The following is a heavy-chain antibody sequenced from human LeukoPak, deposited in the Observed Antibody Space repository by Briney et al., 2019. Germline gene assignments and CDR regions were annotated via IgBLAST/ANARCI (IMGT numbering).Heavy chain of an antibody. J-gene: IGHJ4*02. D-gene: IGHD3-9*01. Sequence: SETLSLTCTVSGGSISTYYWNWIRQPPGKGLEWIGYTYYSGATNYNPSLKSRVTISVDTSKNQFSLKLSSVTAADTAVYYCARGLTILGPFDYWGQGTLVTVSS. CDR3: ARGLTILGPFDY. V-gene: IGHV4-59*01. CDR2: TYYSGAT. CDR1: GGSISTYY.